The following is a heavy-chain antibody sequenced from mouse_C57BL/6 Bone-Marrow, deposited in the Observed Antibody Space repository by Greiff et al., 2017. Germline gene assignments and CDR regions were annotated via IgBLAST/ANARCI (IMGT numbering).Heavy chain of an antibody. CDR1: GYSITSGYY. J-gene: IGHJ1*03. D-gene: IGHD1-1*01. Sequence: EVKLMESGPGLVKPSQSLSLTCSVSGYSITSGYYWNWIRQFPGNQLEWMGYISYDGSNDYNPSLKNRISITRDTSKNQFFLKLKSGTTEDTATYYCAREVVGGYFDVWGTGTTVTVSS. CDR2: ISYDGSN. V-gene: IGHV3-6*01. CDR3: AREVVGGYFDV.